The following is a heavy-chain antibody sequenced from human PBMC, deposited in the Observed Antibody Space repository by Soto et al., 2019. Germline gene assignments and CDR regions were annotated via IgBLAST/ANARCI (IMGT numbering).Heavy chain of an antibody. J-gene: IGHJ6*02. CDR1: GFTFSDEN. V-gene: IGHV3-21*06. D-gene: IGHD2-2*01. Sequence: GGSLRLSCSATGFTFSDENMSWVRQVPGKGLEWVSGISGGGSYIFYADSVQGRFSISRDNPKNSLFLEMNSLRVEDTAVYYCARDSDCHSTSCFFPPHVWGQGTTVTVSS. CDR3: ARDSDCHSTSCFFPPHV. CDR2: ISGGGSYI.